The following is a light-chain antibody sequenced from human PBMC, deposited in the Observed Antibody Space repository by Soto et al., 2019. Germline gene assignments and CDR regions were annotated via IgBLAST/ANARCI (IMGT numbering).Light chain of an antibody. CDR2: AAS. CDR3: QQTYSTLSIT. CDR1: ESIARH. J-gene: IGKJ5*01. V-gene: IGKV1-39*01. Sequence: DIQMTQSPSSLSASVGDRVTITCRASESIARHLNWYQQKSGKAPKLLIYAASSLQNGVPSRFRGGGSGTDFTLTISNLQPEDFATYYCQQTYSTLSITFGQETRLEIK.